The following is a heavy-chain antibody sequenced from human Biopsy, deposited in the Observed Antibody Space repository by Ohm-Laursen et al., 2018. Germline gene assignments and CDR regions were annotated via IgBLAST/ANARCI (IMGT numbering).Heavy chain of an antibody. Sequence: ASVKVSCKASGYTFTSYDITWVRQASGQGPEWIGWLNPVSGNSNFGRKFRGRVTVTSDTSIGTAYMELSGLTSDDTATYYCGRAVRNQLLTDPWGQGTLVTVTS. D-gene: IGHD1-7*01. CDR1: GYTFTSYD. J-gene: IGHJ5*02. V-gene: IGHV1-8*01. CDR2: LNPVSGNS. CDR3: GRAVRNQLLTDP.